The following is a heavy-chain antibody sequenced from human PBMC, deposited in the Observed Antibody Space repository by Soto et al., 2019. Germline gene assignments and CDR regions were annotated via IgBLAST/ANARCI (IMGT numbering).Heavy chain of an antibody. J-gene: IGHJ4*02. V-gene: IGHV1-69*01. D-gene: IGHD3-9*01. CDR2: IIPIFGTA. Sequence: QVQLVQSGAEVKKPGSSVKVSCKASGGTFSSYAIIWVRQAPGQGLEWMGGIIPIFGTANYAQKFQGRVTITADESTSTAYMELSSLRSEDTAVDYCARARWYYDILTGYFDYWGQGTLVTVSS. CDR1: GGTFSSYA. CDR3: ARARWYYDILTGYFDY.